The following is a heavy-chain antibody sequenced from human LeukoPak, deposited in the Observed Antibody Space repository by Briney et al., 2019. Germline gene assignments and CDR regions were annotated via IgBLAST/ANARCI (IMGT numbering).Heavy chain of an antibody. Sequence: GGSLRVSCAASGFTFSSYAMSWVRQAPGKALEWVSAISASGGTTYYADSVKGRFTISRDNPKNTLYLQMNSLSAEDTTIYYCAKFTREYCSSASCPNWFDPWGQGTQVTVSS. V-gene: IGHV3-23*01. D-gene: IGHD2-2*01. CDR2: ISASGGTT. J-gene: IGHJ5*02. CDR1: GFTFSSYA. CDR3: AKFTREYCSSASCPNWFDP.